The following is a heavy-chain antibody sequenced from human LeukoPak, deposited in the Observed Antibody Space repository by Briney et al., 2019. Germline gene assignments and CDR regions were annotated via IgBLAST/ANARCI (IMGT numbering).Heavy chain of an antibody. CDR2: INHSGST. V-gene: IGHV4-34*01. D-gene: IGHD6-13*01. J-gene: IGHJ4*02. CDR1: GGSFSGYY. CDR3: ARAGYSSSWYPY. Sequence: SETLSLTCAVYGGSFSGYYWSWIRQPPGKGLEWIGEINHSGSTNYNPSLKSRVTISVDTSKNQFSLKLSSVTAAGTAVYYCARAGYSSSWYPYWGQGTLVTVSS.